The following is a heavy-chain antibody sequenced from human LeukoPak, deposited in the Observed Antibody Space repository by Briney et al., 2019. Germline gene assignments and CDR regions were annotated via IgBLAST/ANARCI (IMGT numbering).Heavy chain of an antibody. D-gene: IGHD6-6*01. Sequence: GGSLRHSCAASGFTFSSYAMYWVRQAPDKGLEWVATISYDGSNKYYADSVKGRFTISRDNSKNTLYLHMTSLRAEDTALYYCAAARPDYYYYMDVWGKGTTVTVSS. CDR1: GFTFSSYA. CDR3: AAARPDYYYYMDV. J-gene: IGHJ6*03. V-gene: IGHV3-30-3*01. CDR2: ISYDGSNK.